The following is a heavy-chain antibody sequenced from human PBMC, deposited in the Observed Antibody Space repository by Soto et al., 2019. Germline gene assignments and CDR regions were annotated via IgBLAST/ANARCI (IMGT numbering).Heavy chain of an antibody. CDR1: RFTFSNYA. CDR3: AMGRGSSWYFDY. Sequence: GGSLRLSCAASRFTFSNYAMHWVRQAPGKGLEWVAVIWSDGSNKYYADSVKGRFTISRDNSKNTLYLQMNSLRAEDTAVYYCAMGRGSSWYFDYWGQGTLVTVSS. CDR2: IWSDGSNK. J-gene: IGHJ4*02. D-gene: IGHD6-13*01. V-gene: IGHV3-30*02.